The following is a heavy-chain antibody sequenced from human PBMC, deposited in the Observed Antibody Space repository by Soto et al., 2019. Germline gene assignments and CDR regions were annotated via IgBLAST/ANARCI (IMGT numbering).Heavy chain of an antibody. CDR1: GGSISSSSYY. Sequence: SETLPFTCTVSGGSISSSSYYWGWISQPPGKGLEWIGSINYSGSTYCNPSLKSRVTISVDTSKNQFSLKLSSVTAADTAVHYCARKKVGATTSYDYWGQGTLVTVSS. V-gene: IGHV4-39*01. CDR2: INYSGST. CDR3: ARKKVGATTSYDY. D-gene: IGHD1-26*01. J-gene: IGHJ4*01.